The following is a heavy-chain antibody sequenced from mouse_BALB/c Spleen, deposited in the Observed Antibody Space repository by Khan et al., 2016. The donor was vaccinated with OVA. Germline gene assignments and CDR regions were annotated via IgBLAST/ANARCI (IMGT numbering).Heavy chain of an antibody. Sequence: QVQLQQSGAELAKPGASVKMSCKASGYTFTSYWMHWVKQRPGKGLEWIGYINPSTDYTEYNQKFKDKATLTADKSSSTAYMQLTSLTSEDSAVYYCTNHGSSSAWFTYWGQGTLVTVSA. CDR1: GYTFTSYW. CDR3: TNHGSSSAWFTY. CDR2: INPSTDYT. D-gene: IGHD1-1*01. V-gene: IGHV1-7*01. J-gene: IGHJ3*01.